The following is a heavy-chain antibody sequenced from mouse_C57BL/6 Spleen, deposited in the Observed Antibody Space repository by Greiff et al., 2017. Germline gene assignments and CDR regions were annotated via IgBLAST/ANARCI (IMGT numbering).Heavy chain of an antibody. J-gene: IGHJ4*01. CDR2: INSDGGST. CDR3: ARHPPTILTSFYAIDY. CDR1: EYEFPSHD. D-gene: IGHD2-5*01. V-gene: IGHV5-2*01. Sequence: EVQLVESGGGLVQPGESLKLSCESNEYEFPSHDMSWVRKTPEKRLELVAAINSDGGSTYYPDTMERRFIISRDNTKTTLYLQMSSLRSEDTALXYCARHPPTILTSFYAIDYWGQGTSVTVSS.